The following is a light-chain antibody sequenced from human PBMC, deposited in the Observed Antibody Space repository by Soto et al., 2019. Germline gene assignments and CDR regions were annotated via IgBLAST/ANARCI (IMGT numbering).Light chain of an antibody. Sequence: QSALTQPASVSGSPGQSITLSCTGSSNDIGAYKYVSWYQHHPGKAPKLIIFEVSNRPSGVSNRFSGSKSGNTASLTISGLQAEDEADYYCSSYTSSNTLGVFGTGTKLTVL. V-gene: IGLV2-14*01. CDR2: EVS. CDR3: SSYTSSNTLGV. J-gene: IGLJ1*01. CDR1: SNDIGAYKY.